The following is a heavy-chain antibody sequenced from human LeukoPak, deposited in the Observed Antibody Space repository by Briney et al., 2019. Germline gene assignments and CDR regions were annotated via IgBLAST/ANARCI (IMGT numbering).Heavy chain of an antibody. CDR2: ISWNSGSI. J-gene: IGHJ5*02. CDR1: GFTFDDYA. CDR3: VRGGESTWS. D-gene: IGHD2-15*01. V-gene: IGHV3-9*01. Sequence: GGSLRLSCAASGFTFDDYAMHWVRQAPGKGLEWVSGISWNSGSIGYADSVKGRFTISRDDAKNTLYLQMNSLRAEDTAVYYCVRGGESTWSWGQGTLVTVSS.